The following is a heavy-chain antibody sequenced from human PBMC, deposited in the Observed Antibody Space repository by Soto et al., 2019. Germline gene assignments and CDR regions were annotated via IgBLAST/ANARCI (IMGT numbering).Heavy chain of an antibody. CDR2: IYYSGST. Sequence: SETLSLTCTVSGGSISSGDYYWSWIRQPPGKGLEWIGYIYYSGSTYYNPSLKSRVTISVDTSKNQFSLKLSSVTAADTAVYYCAREAYYYDSSGYEPFDCWGQGTLVTVSS. J-gene: IGHJ4*02. V-gene: IGHV4-30-4*01. CDR3: AREAYYYDSSGYEPFDC. D-gene: IGHD3-22*01. CDR1: GGSISSGDYY.